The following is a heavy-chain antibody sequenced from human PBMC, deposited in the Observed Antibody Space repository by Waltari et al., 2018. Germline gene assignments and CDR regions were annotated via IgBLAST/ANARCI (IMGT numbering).Heavy chain of an antibody. CDR3: ALGYCSGGSCSTAEYFQH. J-gene: IGHJ1*01. CDR1: GGTFSSYP. CDR2: IIPIVGTA. D-gene: IGHD2-15*01. V-gene: IGHV1-69*01. Sequence: QVQLVQSGAEVKKPGSSVKVSCKASGGTFSSYPLSWVRPAPGQGLEWMGGIIPIVGTANYAQKFQGRVTITADESTSTAYMELSSLRSEDTAVYYCALGYCSGGSCSTAEYFQHWGQGTLVTVSS.